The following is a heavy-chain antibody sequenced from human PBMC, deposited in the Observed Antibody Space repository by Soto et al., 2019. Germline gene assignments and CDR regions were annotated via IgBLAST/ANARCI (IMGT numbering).Heavy chain of an antibody. J-gene: IGHJ4*02. Sequence: ETLSLTYAGCGGSISRSRWTSNRQPPGKGLEWIGYIYYSGSTNYNPSLKSRVTISVDTSKNQFSLKLSSVTAADTAVYYCARVWGYYFDYWGQATLVTGSS. CDR1: GGSISRSR. CDR3: ARVWGYYFDY. CDR2: IYYSGST. V-gene: IGHV4-59*01. D-gene: IGHD3-10*01.